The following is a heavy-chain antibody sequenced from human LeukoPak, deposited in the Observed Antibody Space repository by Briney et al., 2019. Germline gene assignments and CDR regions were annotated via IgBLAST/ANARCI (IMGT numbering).Heavy chain of an antibody. Sequence: SETLSLTCTVSGGSISSYYWSWIRQPPGKGLEWIGYIYYSGSTNYNPSLKSRVTISIDTSKNQFSLKLSSVTAADTAVYYCARGFYSVCDYRVGEYYYYYMDVWGKGTTVTVSS. CDR2: IYYSGST. CDR3: ARGFYSVCDYRVGEYYYYYMDV. D-gene: IGHD5/OR15-5a*01. V-gene: IGHV4-59*01. J-gene: IGHJ6*03. CDR1: GGSISSYY.